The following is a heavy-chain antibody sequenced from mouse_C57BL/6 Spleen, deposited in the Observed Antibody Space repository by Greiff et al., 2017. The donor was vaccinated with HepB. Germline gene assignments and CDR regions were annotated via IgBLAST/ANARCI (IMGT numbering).Heavy chain of an antibody. CDR1: GFTFSDYG. CDR2: ISSGSSTI. D-gene: IGHD1-1*01. J-gene: IGHJ4*01. V-gene: IGHV5-17*01. Sequence: EVKLVESGGGLVKPGGSLKLSCAASGFTFSDYGMHWVRQAPEKGLEWVAYISSGSSTIYYADTVKGRFTISRDNAKNTLFLQMTSLRSEDTAVYYCARDYGSSLYYYAMDYWGQGTSVTVSS. CDR3: ARDYGSSLYYYAMDY.